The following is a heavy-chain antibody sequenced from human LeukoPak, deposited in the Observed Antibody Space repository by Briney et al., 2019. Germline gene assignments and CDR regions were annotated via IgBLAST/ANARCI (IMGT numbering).Heavy chain of an antibody. J-gene: IGHJ4*02. CDR2: IYPDDSDI. D-gene: IGHD3-10*01. CDR3: ARPESYYGSGSYYDD. Sequence: GESLKISCEGAGHSFTSYWIAWVRQMPGKGLEWMGIIYPDDSDIRYSPSFQGQATISADKSISTAYLQWSSLKASDTAMYYCARPESYYGSGSYYDDWGQGTLVTVSS. CDR1: GHSFTSYW. V-gene: IGHV5-51*01.